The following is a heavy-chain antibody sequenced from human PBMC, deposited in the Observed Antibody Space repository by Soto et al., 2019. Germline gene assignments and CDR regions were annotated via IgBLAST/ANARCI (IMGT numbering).Heavy chain of an antibody. J-gene: IGHJ3*02. CDR2: ISSSSSTI. V-gene: IGHV3-48*01. Sequence: EVQLVESGGGLVQPGGSLRLSCAASGFTFSSYSMNWVRQAPGKGLEWVSYISSSSSTIYYADSVKGRFTISRDNAKSSLYLQMNSLRAEDTAVYYCARDRYGDYVADIWGQGTMVTVSS. CDR1: GFTFSSYS. D-gene: IGHD4-17*01. CDR3: ARDRYGDYVADI.